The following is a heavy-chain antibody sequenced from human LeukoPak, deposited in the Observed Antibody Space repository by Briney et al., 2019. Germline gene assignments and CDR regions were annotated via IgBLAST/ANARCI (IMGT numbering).Heavy chain of an antibody. CDR3: ASATSWNWFDP. CDR1: GGTFTKWT. J-gene: IGHJ5*02. Sequence: SVEVSCKASGGTFTKWTLNWVRQAPGQGPEWMGRIIPVLGSVNYAQKFQGRVTITADRGTAYMELTNLRSEDMAVYYCASATSWNWFDPWGQGTLVTVSA. V-gene: IGHV1-69*08. D-gene: IGHD1-1*01. CDR2: IIPVLGSV.